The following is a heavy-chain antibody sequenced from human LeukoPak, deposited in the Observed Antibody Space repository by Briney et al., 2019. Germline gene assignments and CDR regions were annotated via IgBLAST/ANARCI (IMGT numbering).Heavy chain of an antibody. CDR2: ISSGSTTI. J-gene: IGHJ4*02. CDR3: ARQIYYEYVWGSYAPFDY. Sequence: GGSLRLSCAASGFTFSSYSINWVRQAPGKGLEWVSFISSGSTTIFYADSVKGRFTISRDNAKNSLHLQLNSLRAEDTAVYYCARQIYYEYVWGSYAPFDYWGQGTLVTVSS. CDR1: GFTFSSYS. V-gene: IGHV3-48*04. D-gene: IGHD3-16*01.